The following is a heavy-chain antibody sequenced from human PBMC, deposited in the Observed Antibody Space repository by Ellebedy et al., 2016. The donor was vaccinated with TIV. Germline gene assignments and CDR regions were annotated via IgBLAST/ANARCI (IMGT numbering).Heavy chain of an antibody. CDR3: AKDTHDYYYYYMDV. CDR1: GFTFDDYA. J-gene: IGHJ6*03. D-gene: IGHD3-3*01. Sequence: SLKISXAASGFTFDDYAMHWVRQAPGKGLEWVSGISWNSGSIGYADSVKGRFTISRDNAKNSLYLQMNSLRAEDTALYYCAKDTHDYYYYYMDVWGKGTTVTVSS. V-gene: IGHV3-9*01. CDR2: ISWNSGSI.